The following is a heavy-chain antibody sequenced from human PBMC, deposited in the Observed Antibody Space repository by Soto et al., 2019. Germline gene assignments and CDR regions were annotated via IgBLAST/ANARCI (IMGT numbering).Heavy chain of an antibody. Sequence: ASEKVSCKASGYTFTSYGISWVRQAPGQGLEWMGWISAYNGNTNYAQKLQGRVTMTTDTSTSTAYMELRSLRSDDTAVYYCARDLKNYYYYGMDVWGQGTTVTVSS. CDR1: GYTFTSYG. CDR3: ARDLKNYYYYGMDV. CDR2: ISAYNGNT. V-gene: IGHV1-18*01. J-gene: IGHJ6*02.